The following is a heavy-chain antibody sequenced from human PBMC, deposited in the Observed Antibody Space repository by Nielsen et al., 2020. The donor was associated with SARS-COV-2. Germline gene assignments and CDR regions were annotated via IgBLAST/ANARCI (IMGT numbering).Heavy chain of an antibody. Sequence: WVRQAPGQRLEWMGWINAGNGNTKYSQKFQGRVTITRDTSASTAYMELSSLRSEDTAVYYCARSLMVRGVMDYWGQGTLVTVSS. D-gene: IGHD3-10*01. J-gene: IGHJ4*02. CDR3: ARSLMVRGVMDY. CDR2: INAGNGNT. V-gene: IGHV1-3*01.